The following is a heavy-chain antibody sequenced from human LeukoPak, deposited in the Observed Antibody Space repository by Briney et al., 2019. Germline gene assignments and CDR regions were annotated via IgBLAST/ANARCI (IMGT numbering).Heavy chain of an antibody. CDR2: INSDGSST. D-gene: IGHD5-24*01. V-gene: IGHV3-74*01. CDR3: ARDGYNLDTFDI. J-gene: IGHJ3*02. Sequence: PGGSLRLSCAASGFTSSSYWMHWVRQAPGKGLVWVSRINSDGSSTTYADSVEGRFTISRDNAKNTLYLQMNSLRAEDTAVYHCARDGYNLDTFDIWGQGTMVTVSS. CDR1: GFTSSSYW.